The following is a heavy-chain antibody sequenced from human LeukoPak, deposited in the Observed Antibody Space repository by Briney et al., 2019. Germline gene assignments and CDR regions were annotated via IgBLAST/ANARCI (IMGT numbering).Heavy chain of an antibody. CDR1: GGTFSNYA. D-gene: IGHD1-26*01. V-gene: IGHV1-69*06. J-gene: IGHJ6*03. CDR3: AFSSYYLQGNYYYMDV. CDR2: IIPIFGST. Sequence: ASVKVSCKASGGTFSNYAISWVRQAPGQGLEWMGGIIPIFGSTNYAQKFQGRVTITADKSTTTVYMELRSLRSEDTAVYYCAFSSYYLQGNYYYMDVWGKGTTVTVSS.